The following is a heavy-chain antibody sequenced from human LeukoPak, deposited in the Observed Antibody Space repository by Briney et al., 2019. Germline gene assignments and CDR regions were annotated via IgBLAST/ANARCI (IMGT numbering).Heavy chain of an antibody. J-gene: IGHJ5*02. CDR1: GGSISSSSYY. Sequence: PSETLSLTCTVSGGSISSSSYYWGWIRQPPGKGLEWIGSIYYSGSTYYHPSLKSRVTISVDTSKNQFSLKLSSVTAADTAVYYCARDLKAYSSSWYVNWFDPWGQGTLVTVAS. D-gene: IGHD6-13*01. CDR3: ARDLKAYSSSWYVNWFDP. CDR2: IYYSGST. V-gene: IGHV4-39*07.